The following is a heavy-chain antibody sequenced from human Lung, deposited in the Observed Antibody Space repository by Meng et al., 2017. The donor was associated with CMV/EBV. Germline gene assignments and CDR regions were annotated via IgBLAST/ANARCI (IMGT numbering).Heavy chain of an antibody. CDR1: GFTFSSYE. CDR3: ARKLAGVLTGYWPSDYGMDV. J-gene: IGHJ6*02. D-gene: IGHD3-9*01. CDR2: ISTSGSTI. V-gene: IGHV3-48*03. Sequence: SXKISXVASGFTFSSYEMSWVRQAPGKGLEWVSSISTSGSTIYYADSAKSRFIVSRDYAENSLYLQMNSLRAEDTALYYCARKLAGVLTGYWPSDYGMDVWAQGPTATFSS.